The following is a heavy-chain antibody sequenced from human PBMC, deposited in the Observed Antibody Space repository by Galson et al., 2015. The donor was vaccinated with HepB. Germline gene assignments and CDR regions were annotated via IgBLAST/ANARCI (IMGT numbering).Heavy chain of an antibody. V-gene: IGHV3-64D*06. D-gene: IGHD6-13*01. CDR2: ISSNGGST. Sequence: SLRLSCAASGFTFSSYAMHWVRQAPGKGLEYVSAISSNGGSTYYADSVKGRFTISRDNSKNTLYLQMSSLRAEDTAVYYCVLRGNLSSSWYPYYFDYWGQGTLVTVSS. CDR3: VLRGNLSSSWYPYYFDY. CDR1: GFTFSSYA. J-gene: IGHJ4*02.